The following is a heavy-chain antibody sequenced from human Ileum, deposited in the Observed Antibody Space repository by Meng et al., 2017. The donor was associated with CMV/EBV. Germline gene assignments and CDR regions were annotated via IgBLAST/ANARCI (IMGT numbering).Heavy chain of an antibody. CDR2: ISGASSYI. D-gene: IGHD3-3*01. V-gene: IGHV3-11*06. CDR3: ARGAIFGPGYFDL. J-gene: IGHJ2*01. Sequence: VGSGGVLVKSGGFLRLSCVTVGISFNDYYMNWIRQAPGRGLEWLSYISGASSYIKEADSVRGRFTISRDNAKNSVFLEMNSLRDEDTAVYFCARGAIFGPGYFDLWGRGSLVTVSS. CDR1: GISFNDYY.